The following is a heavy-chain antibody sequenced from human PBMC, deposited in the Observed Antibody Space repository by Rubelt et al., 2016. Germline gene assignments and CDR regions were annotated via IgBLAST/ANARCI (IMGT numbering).Heavy chain of an antibody. D-gene: IGHD6-6*01. Sequence: QVQLQQWGAGLLKPSETLSLTCAVYGGSFSGYYWSWIRQPPGKGLEWIGEINHSGSTNYNPSLKSCFTLSVDTSMNQFSLKLSSVTAADTAVYYCARSRSMAARLMRAIYWFDPWGQGTLVTVSS. V-gene: IGHV4-34*01. CDR3: ARSRSMAARLMRAIYWFDP. CDR1: GGSFSGYY. CDR2: INHSGST. J-gene: IGHJ5*02.